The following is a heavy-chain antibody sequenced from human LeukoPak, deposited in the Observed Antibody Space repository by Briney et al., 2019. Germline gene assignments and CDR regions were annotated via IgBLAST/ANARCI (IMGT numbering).Heavy chain of an antibody. CDR3: ARHGLVEMALDY. Sequence: SETLSLTCAASGYSISSGYYWGWIRQPPGKGLEWIGSIYHSGSTYYSPSLKSRVTISVDTSKNQFSLKLSSVTAADTAVYYCARHGLVEMALDYWGQGTLVTVSS. CDR1: GYSISSGYY. V-gene: IGHV4-38-2*01. D-gene: IGHD5-24*01. J-gene: IGHJ4*02. CDR2: IYHSGST.